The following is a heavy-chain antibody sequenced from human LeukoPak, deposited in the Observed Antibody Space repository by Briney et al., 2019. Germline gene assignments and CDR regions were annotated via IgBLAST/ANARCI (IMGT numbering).Heavy chain of an antibody. CDR3: TTPIQLWLNDY. J-gene: IGHJ4*02. CDR2: IRSKAYGGTT. Sequence: PGRSLRLSCTASGFTFGDYAMSWFRQAPGKGLEWVGFIRSKAYGGTTEYAASVKGRFTISRDDSKSIAYLQMNSLKTEDTAVYYCTTPIQLWLNDYWGQGTLVTVSS. D-gene: IGHD5-18*01. CDR1: GFTFGDYA. V-gene: IGHV3-49*03.